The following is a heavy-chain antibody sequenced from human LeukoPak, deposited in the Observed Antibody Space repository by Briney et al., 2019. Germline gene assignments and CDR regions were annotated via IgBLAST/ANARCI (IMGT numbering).Heavy chain of an antibody. CDR2: IKEDGSDR. Sequence: PGGSLRLSCTASEFTFSNYWMTWVRQAPGKGPEWVANIKEDGSDRYYVDSVKGRFTISRDNAKKSVYLQMNSLRAEDTAVYYCARGRFISGWSPLYLDLWAQGTLVTVSS. CDR1: EFTFSNYW. J-gene: IGHJ5*02. D-gene: IGHD6-19*01. V-gene: IGHV3-7*04. CDR3: ARGRFISGWSPLYLDL.